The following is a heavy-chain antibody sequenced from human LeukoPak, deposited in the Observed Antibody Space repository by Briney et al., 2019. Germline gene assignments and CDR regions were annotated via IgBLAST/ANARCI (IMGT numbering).Heavy chain of an antibody. CDR2: ISYDGSNK. Sequence: SGGSLRLSCAASGFTFSSYGMHWVRQAPGKGLEWVAVISYDGSNKYYADSVKGRFTISRDNSKNTLYLQMNSLRAEDTAVYYCARARYGSGGYFFDFWGQGTLVTVSS. J-gene: IGHJ4*02. D-gene: IGHD3-10*01. CDR1: GFTFSSYG. CDR3: ARARYGSGGYFFDF. V-gene: IGHV3-30*03.